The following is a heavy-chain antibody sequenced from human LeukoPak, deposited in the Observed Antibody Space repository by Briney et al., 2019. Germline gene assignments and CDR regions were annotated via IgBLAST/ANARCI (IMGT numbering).Heavy chain of an antibody. CDR3: ARDRPKLRFLEWSQYYFDY. D-gene: IGHD3-3*01. V-gene: IGHV1-2*02. CDR1: GYTFTGYY. Sequence: ASVKVSCKASGYTFTGYYMHWVRQAPGQGLEWMGWINPNSGGTNYAQKFQGRVTMTRDTSISTAYMELSRLRSDDMAMYYCARDRPKLRFLEWSQYYFDYWGQGTLVTVSS. CDR2: INPNSGGT. J-gene: IGHJ4*02.